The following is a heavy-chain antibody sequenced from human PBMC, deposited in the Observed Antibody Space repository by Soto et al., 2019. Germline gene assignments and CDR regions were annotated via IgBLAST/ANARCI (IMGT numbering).Heavy chain of an antibody. CDR1: GFTFDDYA. CDR2: IKQDRSEK. V-gene: IGHV3-7*01. Sequence: GGSLRLSCAASGFTFDDYAMHWVRQAPGKGLEWVASIKQDRSEKYYVDSVKGRFTISRDNAKNSLYLQMNSLRAEDTAVYYCARGQVTVTYYYYYYYYMDVWGKGTTVTVSS. J-gene: IGHJ6*03. CDR3: ARGQVTVTYYYYYYYYMDV. D-gene: IGHD4-17*01.